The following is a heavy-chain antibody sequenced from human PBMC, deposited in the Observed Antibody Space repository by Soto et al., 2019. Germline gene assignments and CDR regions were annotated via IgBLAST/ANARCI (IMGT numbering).Heavy chain of an antibody. CDR3: ARSLWKQLDPDDAFDI. Sequence: ASVKVSCKASGYTFTSYYMHWVRQAPGQGLEWMGIINPSGGSTRYAQKLQGRVTMTTDTSTSTAYMELRSLRSDDTAVYYCARSLWKQLDPDDAFDIWGQGTMVTVSS. D-gene: IGHD6-13*01. J-gene: IGHJ3*02. CDR2: INPSGGST. CDR1: GYTFTSYY. V-gene: IGHV1-46*01.